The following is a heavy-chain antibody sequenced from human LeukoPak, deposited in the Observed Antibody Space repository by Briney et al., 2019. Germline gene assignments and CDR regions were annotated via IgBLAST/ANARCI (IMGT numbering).Heavy chain of an antibody. CDR3: ATTTLRFLDPLSRYNWFDP. D-gene: IGHD3-3*01. CDR2: IIPIFGTA. V-gene: IGHV1-69*05. J-gene: IGHJ5*02. CDR1: GGTFSSYA. Sequence: SVKVSCKASGGTFSSYAISWVRQAPGQGLEWMGGIIPIFGTANYAQKFQGRVTITTDESTSTAYMELSSLRSEDTAVYYCATTTLRFLDPLSRYNWFDPWGQGTLVTVSS.